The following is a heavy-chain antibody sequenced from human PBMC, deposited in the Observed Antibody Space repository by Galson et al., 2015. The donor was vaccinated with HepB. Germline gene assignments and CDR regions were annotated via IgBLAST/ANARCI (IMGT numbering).Heavy chain of an antibody. D-gene: IGHD6-19*01. CDR2: ISSSSSYI. V-gene: IGHV3-21*06. J-gene: IGHJ4*02. CDR3: ARVGRTSGWYDDY. Sequence: SLRLSCAASGFTFSSYSMNWVRQAPGKGLEWVSSISSSSSYIYYADSVKGRFTISRDNAKNSLYLQMKSLRGEDTAVYYCARVGRTSGWYDDYWGQGTLVTVSS. CDR1: GFTFSSYS.